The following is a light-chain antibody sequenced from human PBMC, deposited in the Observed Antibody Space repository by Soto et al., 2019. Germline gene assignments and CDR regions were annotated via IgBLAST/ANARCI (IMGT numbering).Light chain of an antibody. CDR2: EAS. CDR1: QSVGTS. Sequence: EIVLTQSPATLSLSPGEGATLSCRASQSVGTSFGWYQQKPGQAPRLVIYEASYRAAGIPARFSGSGSGTDFTLTITSLESEDFAVYYCHQLSGRPPTFGGGTKVEMK. V-gene: IGKV3-11*01. CDR3: HQLSGRPPT. J-gene: IGKJ4*01.